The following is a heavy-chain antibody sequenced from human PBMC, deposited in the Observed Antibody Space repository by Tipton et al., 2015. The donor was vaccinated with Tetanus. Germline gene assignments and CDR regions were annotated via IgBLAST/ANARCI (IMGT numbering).Heavy chain of an antibody. CDR1: GFTLSRYT. Sequence: SLRLSCAASGFTLSRYTLNWVRQAPGKGLEWVSSISGSSNFINYADSVKGRFTISRANAKNSLYLQINSLRADDTGVYFCARVHPPGLLGRYPLDYWGQGTLVTVSS. CDR3: ARVHPPGLLGRYPLDY. CDR2: ISGSSNFI. J-gene: IGHJ4*02. D-gene: IGHD2-21*02. V-gene: IGHV3-21*01.